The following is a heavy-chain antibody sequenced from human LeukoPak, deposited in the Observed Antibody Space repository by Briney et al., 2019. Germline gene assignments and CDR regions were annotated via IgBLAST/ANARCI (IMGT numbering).Heavy chain of an antibody. V-gene: IGHV1-18*01. J-gene: IGHJ3*02. CDR1: GYTFTSYG. Sequence: ASVKVSCKASGYTFTSYGIRWVRQAPGQGLEWMGWISAYNGNTIYAQKFQGRVTMTEDTSTDTAYMELSSLRSEDTAVYYCATESGSYYPHDAFDIWGQGAMVTVSS. D-gene: IGHD1-26*01. CDR3: ATESGSYYPHDAFDI. CDR2: ISAYNGNT.